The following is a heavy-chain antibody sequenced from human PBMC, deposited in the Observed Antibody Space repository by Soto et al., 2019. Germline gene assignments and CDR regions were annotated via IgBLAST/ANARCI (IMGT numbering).Heavy chain of an antibody. J-gene: IGHJ4*02. CDR2: IWYDGSHR. CDR3: ARDSGSDYLDK. D-gene: IGHD3-10*01. V-gene: IGHV3-33*01. Sequence: ESGGGVVQPGRSLRLSCVASGFTFSSYGMHWVRQAPGKGLEWVAVIWYDGSHRFYGDSVKGRSTISRDNSKNTLYFQMDSLRAEDTAVYYCARDSGSDYLDKWGQGTLVTVSS. CDR1: GFTFSSYG.